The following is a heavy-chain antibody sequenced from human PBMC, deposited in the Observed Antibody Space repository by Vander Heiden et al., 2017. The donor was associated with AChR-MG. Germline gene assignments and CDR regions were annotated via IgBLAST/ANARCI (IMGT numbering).Heavy chain of an antibody. D-gene: IGHD3-10*01. J-gene: IGHJ3*02. CDR2: ISAYNGNT. V-gene: IGHV1-18*01. CDR3: ARVNMVRGVIMPFDAFDI. Sequence: QVQLVQSGAEVKKPGASVKVSCKASGYTFTSSGISWVRQAPGQGLEWMGWISAYNGNTNYAQKLQGRVTMTTDTSTSTAYMELRSLRSDDTAVYYCARVNMVRGVIMPFDAFDIWGQGTMVTVSS. CDR1: GYTFTSSG.